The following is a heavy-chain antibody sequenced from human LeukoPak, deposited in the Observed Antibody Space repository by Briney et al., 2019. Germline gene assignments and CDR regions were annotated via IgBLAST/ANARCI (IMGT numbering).Heavy chain of an antibody. CDR3: AKSRIVLVHYFDY. J-gene: IGHJ4*02. Sequence: PGGSLRLSCAASGFTFSSYSMNWVRQAPGKGLEWVSSISSSSSYIYYADSVKGRFTISRDNAKNTLHLQMNSLRAEDTAVYYCAKSRIVLVHYFDYWGQGTLVTVSS. D-gene: IGHD1-26*01. CDR2: ISSSSSYI. V-gene: IGHV3-21*04. CDR1: GFTFSSYS.